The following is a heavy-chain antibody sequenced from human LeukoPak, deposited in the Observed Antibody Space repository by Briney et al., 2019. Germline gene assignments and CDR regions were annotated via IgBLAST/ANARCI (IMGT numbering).Heavy chain of an antibody. D-gene: IGHD6-6*01. CDR2: IYYSGSS. Sequence: SETLSLTCTLSGASIIIFYGGYIRQPPGKRVEWIGYIYYSGSSNYNSSLKSRVTILVETSKKQITLKLRCITAADAAVYSCERDLGYSSSSGNFDYWGQGTLVTVSS. CDR1: GASIIIFY. J-gene: IGHJ4*02. CDR3: ERDLGYSSSSGNFDY. V-gene: IGHV4-59*01.